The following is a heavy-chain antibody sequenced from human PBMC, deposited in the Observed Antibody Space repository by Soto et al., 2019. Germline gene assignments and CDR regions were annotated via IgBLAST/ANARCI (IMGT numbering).Heavy chain of an antibody. CDR1: GFTFTNYV. CDR2: ISGSGVST. Sequence: QPGGSLRLSCAASGFTFTNYVMSWVRQAPGKGLEWVAAISGSGVSTYYADSVKGRFTISRDNSKNTLYLQMNSLRAEDTAVYYCAKSPGMYYYDSSGYYHYDYWGQGTLVTVSS. V-gene: IGHV3-23*01. CDR3: AKSPGMYYYDSSGYYHYDY. J-gene: IGHJ4*02. D-gene: IGHD3-22*01.